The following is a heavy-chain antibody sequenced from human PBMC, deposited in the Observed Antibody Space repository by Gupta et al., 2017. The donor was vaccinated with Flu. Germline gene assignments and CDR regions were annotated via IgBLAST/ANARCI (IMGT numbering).Heavy chain of an antibody. CDR1: GFTFSSYS. CDR2: ISSSSSYI. D-gene: IGHD6-19*01. V-gene: IGHV3-21*01. Sequence: EVQLVESGGGLVKPGGSLRLSCAASGFTFSSYSMNWVRQAPGKGLEWVSSISSSSSYIYYADSVKGRFTISRDNAKNSLYLQMNSLRAEDTAVYYCARDRSGYSSGWLDAFDIWGQGTMVTVSS. J-gene: IGHJ3*02. CDR3: ARDRSGYSSGWLDAFDI.